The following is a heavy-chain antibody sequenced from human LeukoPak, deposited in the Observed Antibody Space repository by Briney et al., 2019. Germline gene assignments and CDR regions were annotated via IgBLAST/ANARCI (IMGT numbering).Heavy chain of an antibody. J-gene: IGHJ4*02. CDR1: GFSFNNYA. CDR3: AKGAYDYIEIAYFDY. D-gene: IGHD5-12*01. V-gene: IGHV3-23*01. CDR2: IIGSSGST. Sequence: GGSLRLSCVASGFSFNNYAMNWVRQAPGKGLEWVSLIIGSSGSTFYADSVKGRFTISRDKSKNTLYLQMNSLRAEDTAVYYCAKGAYDYIEIAYFDYWGQGSQVTVSS.